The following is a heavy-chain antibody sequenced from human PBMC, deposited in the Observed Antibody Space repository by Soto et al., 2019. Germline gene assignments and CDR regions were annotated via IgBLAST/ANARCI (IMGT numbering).Heavy chain of an antibody. Sequence: GGSLRLSCAVSGFTFSDYYMSWIRQAPGKGLEWVSYISSSSSYTNYADSVKGRFTLSRDNATYSLYLQMNSLRAEDTAVYYCARGEVVPGAFWFGPWGQGTLVTVSS. CDR3: ARGEVVPGAFWFGP. J-gene: IGHJ5*02. D-gene: IGHD2-2*01. CDR1: GFTFSDYY. CDR2: ISSSSSYT. V-gene: IGHV3-11*06.